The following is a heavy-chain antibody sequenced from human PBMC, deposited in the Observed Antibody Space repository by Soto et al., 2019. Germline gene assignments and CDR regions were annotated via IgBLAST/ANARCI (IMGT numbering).Heavy chain of an antibody. D-gene: IGHD1-7*01. CDR1: GYTFTSYD. J-gene: IGHJ3*02. Sequence: ASVKVSCKASGYTFTSYDTNWVRQATGQGLEWMGWMNPNSGNTGYAQKFQGRVTMTRNTSISTAYMELSSLRSEDTAVYYCARAITGTTDAFDIWGQGTMVTVSS. V-gene: IGHV1-8*01. CDR2: MNPNSGNT. CDR3: ARAITGTTDAFDI.